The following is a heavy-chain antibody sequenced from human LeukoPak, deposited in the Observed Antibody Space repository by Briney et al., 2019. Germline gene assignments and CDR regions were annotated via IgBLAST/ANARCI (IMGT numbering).Heavy chain of an antibody. V-gene: IGHV1-2*02. D-gene: IGHD3-10*01. J-gene: IGHJ4*02. CDR2: INPNSGGT. CDR3: ARDISMVRGIISPFDY. Sequence: ASAKVSCKASGYTFSGYYIHWVRQAPGQGLEWMGWINPNSGGTNYAQKFQGRVSMTRDTSIRTAYLELRRLRSDDTAVYYCARDISMVRGIISPFDYWGQGTLVTVSS. CDR1: GYTFSGYY.